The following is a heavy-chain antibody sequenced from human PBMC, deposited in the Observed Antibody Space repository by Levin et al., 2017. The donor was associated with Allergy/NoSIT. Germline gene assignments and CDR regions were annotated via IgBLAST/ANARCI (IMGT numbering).Heavy chain of an antibody. CDR1: GFTFSSYA. Sequence: GESLKISCAASGFTFSSYAMSWVRQAPGKGLEWVSAISGSGGYTYYADSVKGRFTISRDNSKNTLYLQMNSLRAEDTAIYYCANYGSGSYGAFDYWGQGTLVTVSS. V-gene: IGHV3-23*01. J-gene: IGHJ4*02. CDR2: ISGSGGYT. D-gene: IGHD3-10*01. CDR3: ANYGSGSYGAFDY.